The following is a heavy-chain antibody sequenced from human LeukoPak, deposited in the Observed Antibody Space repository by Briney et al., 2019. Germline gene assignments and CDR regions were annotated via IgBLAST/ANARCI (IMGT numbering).Heavy chain of an antibody. J-gene: IGHJ4*02. D-gene: IGHD3-16*02. Sequence: GASVKVSCKASGYTFTSYGISWVRQAPGQGLEWMGWISAYNGNTNYAQKLQGRVTMTTDTSTRTAYMELRSLRSDGTAVYYCARDEYDYVWGSYRLIDYWGQGTLVTVSS. CDR1: GYTFTSYG. CDR2: ISAYNGNT. V-gene: IGHV1-18*01. CDR3: ARDEYDYVWGSYRLIDY.